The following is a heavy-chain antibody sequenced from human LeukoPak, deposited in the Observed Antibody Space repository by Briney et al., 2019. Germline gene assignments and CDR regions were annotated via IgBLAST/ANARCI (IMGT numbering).Heavy chain of an antibody. J-gene: IGHJ4*02. V-gene: IGHV4-59*08. D-gene: IGHD1-1*01. CDR2: VSYSGRT. CDR1: GASISNYY. Sequence: NPSETQTLMCTVSGASISNYYWSWIRQPPGKGLECIGYVSYSGRTNHNPSLKSRVTISADTSKNQFSLKLTSVTAADTAVYYCARHERAAKNLDYWGERTLVTVSS. CDR3: ARHERAAKNLDY.